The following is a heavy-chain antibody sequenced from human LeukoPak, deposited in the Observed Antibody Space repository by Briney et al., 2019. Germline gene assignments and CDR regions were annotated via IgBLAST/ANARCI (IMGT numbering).Heavy chain of an antibody. CDR1: GGSFSGYY. J-gene: IGHJ5*02. V-gene: IGHV4-34*01. Sequence: PSETLSLTCAVYGGSFSGYYWSWIRQPPGKGLEWIGEINHSGSTNYNPSLKSRVTISVDTSKNQFSLKLSSVTAAETAVYYCARFTRGYSYGYVGWFDPWGQGTLVTVSS. CDR3: ARFTRGYSYGYVGWFDP. CDR2: INHSGST. D-gene: IGHD5-18*01.